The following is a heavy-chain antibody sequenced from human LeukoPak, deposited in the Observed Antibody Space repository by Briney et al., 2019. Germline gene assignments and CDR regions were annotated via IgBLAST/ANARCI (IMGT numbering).Heavy chain of an antibody. J-gene: IGHJ4*02. CDR1: GYTFTSYG. CDR2: ISTYNGNT. D-gene: IGHD3-10*01. V-gene: IGHV1-18*01. Sequence: GASVKVPCRASGYTFTSYGISWVRQAPGQGLEWMGWISTYNGNTNYAQMLQGRITMTTDTSTSTAYMELRSLRSDDTAVYYCARGKPVYFYGPGSYLASPFDSWGQGTLVTVSS. CDR3: ARGKPVYFYGPGSYLASPFDS.